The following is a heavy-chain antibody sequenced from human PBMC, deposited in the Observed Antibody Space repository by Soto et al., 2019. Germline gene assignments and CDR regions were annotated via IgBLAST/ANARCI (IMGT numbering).Heavy chain of an antibody. J-gene: IGHJ4*02. Sequence: GGSLRLSCAASGFTFADAWMSWVRQAPGKGLEWVGRIKSKTDGGTIDYAAPVKGRFTISRDDSQNTLYLQLNSLKTEDTAVYYCTTGLRYFDWLLDSWGQGTLVTVSS. CDR3: TTGLRYFDWLLDS. CDR1: GFTFADAW. V-gene: IGHV3-15*01. D-gene: IGHD3-9*01. CDR2: IKSKTDGGTI.